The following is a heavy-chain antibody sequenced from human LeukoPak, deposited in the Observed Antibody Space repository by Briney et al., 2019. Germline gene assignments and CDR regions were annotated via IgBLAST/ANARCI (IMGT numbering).Heavy chain of an antibody. CDR2: IWYDGSNK. J-gene: IGHJ4*02. CDR1: GFSFSSHA. CDR3: AKRVSPSDSSTWYAVDY. V-gene: IGHV3-30*02. D-gene: IGHD6-13*01. Sequence: GGSLRLSCAASGFSFSSHAMHWVRQAPGKGLEWVAVIWYDGSNKHYGDSVKGRFTISRDNSENAVYLQMDSLRAEDTPVYYCAKRVSPSDSSTWYAVDYWGKGTLVTVSS.